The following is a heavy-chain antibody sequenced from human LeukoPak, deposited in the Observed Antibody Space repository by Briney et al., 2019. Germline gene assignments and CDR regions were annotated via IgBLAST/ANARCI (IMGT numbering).Heavy chain of an antibody. CDR3: ARARELGYYQRDAFDL. D-gene: IGHD3-22*01. CDR1: GGSISSYY. V-gene: IGHV4-4*07. CDR2: IYTSGST. Sequence: PSETLSLTCTVSGGSISSYYWSWIRQPAGKGLEWIGRIYTSGSTNYNPSLKSRVTMSVDTSKNQFSLKLSSVTAADTAVHYCARARELGYYQRDAFDLWGQGTMVTVSS. J-gene: IGHJ3*01.